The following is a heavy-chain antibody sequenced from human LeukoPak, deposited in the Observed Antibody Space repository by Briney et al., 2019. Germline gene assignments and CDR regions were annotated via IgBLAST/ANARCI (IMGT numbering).Heavy chain of an antibody. Sequence: GSLRLSCAASGFTFSSYAMNWVRQAPGKGLEWVSTISGSGGATYFADSVKGRFTISRDNSKNTLYLQMNSLRVEDTAVYYCAKGYYSSGWYFGHWGQGTLVTVSS. J-gene: IGHJ1*01. CDR1: GFTFSSYA. D-gene: IGHD6-19*01. CDR3: AKGYYSSGWYFGH. CDR2: ISGSGGAT. V-gene: IGHV3-23*01.